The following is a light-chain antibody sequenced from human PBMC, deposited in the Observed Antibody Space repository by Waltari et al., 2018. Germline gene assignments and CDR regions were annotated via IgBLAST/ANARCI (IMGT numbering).Light chain of an antibody. Sequence: EIVLTQSPATLSLSPGETATLSCGASQSVTASYVAWYQQKPGMAPRRLIDDATDRATGIPGRFSGSGSGTDFTLTISGVAPEEFAVYYCHQYGRSPLTFGGGTKVEI. CDR2: DAT. V-gene: IGKV3D-20*01. CDR1: QSVTASY. CDR3: HQYGRSPLT. J-gene: IGKJ4*01.